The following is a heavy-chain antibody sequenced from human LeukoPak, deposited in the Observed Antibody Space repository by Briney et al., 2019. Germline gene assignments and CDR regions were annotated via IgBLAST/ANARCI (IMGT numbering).Heavy chain of an antibody. CDR3: ARDSSSSGYRAFDY. J-gene: IGHJ4*02. D-gene: IGHD3-22*01. CDR1: GFTFSTYW. CDR2: IKGDGTIT. Sequence: GGSLRLSCAASGFTFSTYWMHWVRQAPGKGLVWVSRIKGDGTITTYADSVRGRFTISRDNAKNTLYLQMNSLRAEDTAVYYCARDSSSSGYRAFDYWGQGTLVTVSS. V-gene: IGHV3-74*03.